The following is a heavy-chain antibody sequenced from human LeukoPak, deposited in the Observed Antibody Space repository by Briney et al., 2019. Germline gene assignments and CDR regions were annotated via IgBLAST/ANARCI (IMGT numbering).Heavy chain of an antibody. CDR1: GFTVSYNY. J-gene: IGHJ4*02. V-gene: IGHV3-53*01. D-gene: IGHD5-18*01. Sequence: GGSLRLSCAASGFTVSYNYMSWVRQAPGQGLECASVIYGDGSTYYADSVKGRFTISRDNSKNTVYLQMNSPRAEDTAVYYCARGDRRYGYEGGIDYWGQGTLVTVSS. CDR2: IYGDGST. CDR3: ARGDRRYGYEGGIDY.